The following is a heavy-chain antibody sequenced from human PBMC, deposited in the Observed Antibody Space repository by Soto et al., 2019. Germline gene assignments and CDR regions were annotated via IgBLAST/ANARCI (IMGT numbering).Heavy chain of an antibody. CDR1: GFSFSSYG. CDR2: ISYDGTDE. V-gene: IGHV3-30*03. D-gene: IGHD6-19*01. J-gene: IGHJ4*02. Sequence: PGGSLRLSCAASGFSFSSYGMHWVRQAPGKGLEWVAMISYDGTDEYYADSVKGRFTISRDNSKNTAYLQMNSLKTDDTAVYYCTSAERIVEAGLTDSWGQGTLVTVSS. CDR3: TSAERIVEAGLTDS.